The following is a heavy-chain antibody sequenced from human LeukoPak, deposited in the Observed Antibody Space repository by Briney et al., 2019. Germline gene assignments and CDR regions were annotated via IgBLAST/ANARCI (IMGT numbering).Heavy chain of an antibody. V-gene: IGHV3-30*18. CDR3: AKKGDTFRYDYYGLDV. Sequence: GRSLRPSCAAAGFMFRINGIEWVRPPPGKGLEWVALIPHDGNNKEYGDSVRGRFTTSRDNSKNTVYLQMNSLRVEDTGVYYCAKKGDTFRYDYYGLDVWGQGTTVTVSS. J-gene: IGHJ6*02. CDR1: GFMFRING. CDR2: IPHDGNNK. D-gene: IGHD2-21*02.